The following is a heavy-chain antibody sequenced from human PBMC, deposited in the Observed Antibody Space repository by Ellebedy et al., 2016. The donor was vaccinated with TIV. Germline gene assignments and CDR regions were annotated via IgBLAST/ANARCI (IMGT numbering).Heavy chain of an antibody. V-gene: IGHV1-18*01. CDR1: GYTFTSYG. CDR3: ARSEMATMTDY. J-gene: IGHJ4*02. Sequence: ASVKVSXXASGYTFTSYGISWVRQAPGQGLEWMGWISAYNGNTNYAQKLQGRVTMTTDTSTSTAYMELRSLRSDDTAVYYCARSEMATMTDYWGQGTLVTVSS. CDR2: ISAYNGNT. D-gene: IGHD5-24*01.